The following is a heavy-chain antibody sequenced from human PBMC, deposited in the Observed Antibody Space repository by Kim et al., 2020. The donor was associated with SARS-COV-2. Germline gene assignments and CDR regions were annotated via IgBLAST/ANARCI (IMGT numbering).Heavy chain of an antibody. CDR1: GYSFTSYW. CDR3: ARLGVLELIPYYYYYGMDV. Sequence: GESLKISCKGSGYSFTSYWISWVRQMPGKGLEWMGRIDPSDSYTNYSPSFQGHVTIPADKSISTAYLQWSSLKASDTAMYYCARLGVLELIPYYYYYGMDVWGQGTTVTVSS. V-gene: IGHV5-10-1*01. CDR2: IDPSDSYT. J-gene: IGHJ6*02. D-gene: IGHD1-7*01.